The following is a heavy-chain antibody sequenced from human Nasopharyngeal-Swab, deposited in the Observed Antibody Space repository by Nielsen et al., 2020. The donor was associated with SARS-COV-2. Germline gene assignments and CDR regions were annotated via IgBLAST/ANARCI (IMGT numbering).Heavy chain of an antibody. CDR2: INRDGSST. CDR1: GFTLSSYW. D-gene: IGHD6-19*01. Sequence: GESLKISCAASGFTLSSYWMHWVRQAPGKGLVWVSRINRDGSSTSYADSVKGRFTISRENAKNTLYLQMNSLRVEDTAVYYCARETAVAGDYYCDYWGQGTLVAFSS. CDR3: ARETAVAGDYYCDY. V-gene: IGHV3-74*01. J-gene: IGHJ4*02.